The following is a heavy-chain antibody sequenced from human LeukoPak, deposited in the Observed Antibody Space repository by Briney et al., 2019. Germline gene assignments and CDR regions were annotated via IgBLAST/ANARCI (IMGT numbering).Heavy chain of an antibody. CDR3: AKEGQAYYYDSSGYPDY. CDR1: GCTFSSYA. D-gene: IGHD3-22*01. CDR2: ISGSGGST. Sequence: GSLTLSCAASGCTFSSYAMSWVRQAPGKGLEWVSAISGSGGSTYYADSVKGRFTISRDNSKNTLYLQMNSLRAEDTAVYYCAKEGQAYYYDSSGYPDYWGQGTLVTVSS. V-gene: IGHV3-23*01. J-gene: IGHJ4*02.